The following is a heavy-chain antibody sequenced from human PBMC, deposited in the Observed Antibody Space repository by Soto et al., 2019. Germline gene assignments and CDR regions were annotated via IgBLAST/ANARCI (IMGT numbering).Heavy chain of an antibody. Sequence: ASVKVSCKTSGYTFTNYGISWVRQAPGQGLEWMGWISAHTGNTNYAQKFQGRVTMTTDTSTSTAYMELRSLRSDDTAVYYCARVLGYNSSWWRHTAFDIWGQGTMVT. D-gene: IGHD6-13*01. J-gene: IGHJ3*02. CDR2: ISAHTGNT. CDR3: ARVLGYNSSWWRHTAFDI. V-gene: IGHV1-18*01. CDR1: GYTFTNYG.